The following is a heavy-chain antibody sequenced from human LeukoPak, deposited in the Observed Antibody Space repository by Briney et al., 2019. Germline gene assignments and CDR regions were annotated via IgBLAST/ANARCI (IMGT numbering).Heavy chain of an antibody. CDR1: GFSCSTYG. V-gene: IGHV3-33*01. J-gene: IGHJ4*02. CDR3: ARYCSGGTCYVGLI. CDR2: IRSDGSSE. Sequence: GGSLRLSCVASGFSCSTYGTHWVRQAPGKGLEWVAVIRSDGSSEYYADSVKGRFIISRDNSKNTLYLQMNSLRAEDTAMYYCARYCSGGTCYVGLIWGQGTLVTVSS. D-gene: IGHD2-15*01.